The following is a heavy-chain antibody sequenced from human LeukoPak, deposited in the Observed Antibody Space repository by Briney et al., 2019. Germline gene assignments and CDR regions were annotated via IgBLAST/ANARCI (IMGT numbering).Heavy chain of an antibody. D-gene: IGHD6-19*01. CDR1: GFIFSNYV. V-gene: IGHV3-48*03. Sequence: GGSLLKCCAASGFIFSNYVMNWDRQTPGKGLEWVSYISDHGKSRNYGDSVKGRFAISRDNAKNSLYLQMNSLRVEDTALYYCAKSFRVAVAKPRFEFWG. CDR2: ISDHGKSR. CDR3: AKSFRVAVAKPRFEF. J-gene: IGHJ4*01.